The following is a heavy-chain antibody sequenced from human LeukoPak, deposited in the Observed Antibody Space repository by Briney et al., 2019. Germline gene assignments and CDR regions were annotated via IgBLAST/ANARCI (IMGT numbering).Heavy chain of an antibody. CDR2: IYSGGST. CDR3: ARGGIFGVPDY. Sequence: GGSLRLSCAASGFTVSSNYMGWVRQAPGKGLEWVSVIYSGGSTCYADSVKGRFTISRDNSKNTLYLQMNSLRAEDTAVYYCARGGIFGVPDYWGQGTLVTVSS. J-gene: IGHJ4*02. V-gene: IGHV3-66*02. D-gene: IGHD3-3*01. CDR1: GFTVSSNY.